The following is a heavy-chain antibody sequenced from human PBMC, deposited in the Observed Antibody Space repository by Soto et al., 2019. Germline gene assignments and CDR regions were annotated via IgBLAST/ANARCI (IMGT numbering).Heavy chain of an antibody. CDR1: GFTFSNTW. V-gene: IGHV3-73*01. J-gene: IGHJ4*02. CDR2: IRSKANSYAT. CDR3: TRLEGYCSGGSSYPIDY. D-gene: IGHD2-15*01. Sequence: GGSLRLSCGASGFTFSNTWMTWVRQAPGKGLEWVGRIRSKANSYATAYAASVKGRFTISRDDSKNTAYLQMNSLKTEDTAVYYCTRLEGYCSGGSSYPIDYWGQGTLVTVSS.